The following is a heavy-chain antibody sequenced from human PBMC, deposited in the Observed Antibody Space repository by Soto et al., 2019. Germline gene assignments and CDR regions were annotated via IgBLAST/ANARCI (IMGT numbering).Heavy chain of an antibody. D-gene: IGHD6-6*01. V-gene: IGHV3-21*01. Sequence: KPGGSLRLSCAASGFTFSSYGMHWVRQAPGKGLEWVSSISAGSSNIYYAPSVKGRFTISRDNAKNSLYLQINSLRAEDTAVYYCARQYPSSSRHFDHWGQGTLVTVSS. CDR1: GFTFSSYG. CDR2: ISAGSSNI. J-gene: IGHJ4*02. CDR3: ARQYPSSSRHFDH.